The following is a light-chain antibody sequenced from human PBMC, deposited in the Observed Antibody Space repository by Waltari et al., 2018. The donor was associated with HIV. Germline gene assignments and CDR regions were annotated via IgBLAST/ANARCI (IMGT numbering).Light chain of an antibody. CDR1: QSVRSN. V-gene: IGKV3-15*01. CDR3: QQYNNWPPKLT. Sequence: EIVMTQSPATLSVSPGERATLSCRASQSVRSNLAWYQQKPGQAPRLLIYGASTRATGIPATSSLQSEDSAVYYCQQYNNWPPKLTFGGGTKVEIK. CDR2: GAS. J-gene: IGKJ4*01.